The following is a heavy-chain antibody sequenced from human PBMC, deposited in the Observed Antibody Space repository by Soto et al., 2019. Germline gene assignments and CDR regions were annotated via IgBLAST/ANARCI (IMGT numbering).Heavy chain of an antibody. J-gene: IGHJ4*02. CDR2: ISHSGIT. CDR1: GASISSDHW. V-gene: IGHV4-4*02. CDR3: AFGTGGGYFYY. Sequence: QVHLQESGPGLVKPSGTLSLTCAVSGASISSDHWWSWVRQPPGKGLEWVGEISHSGITNYNPSLKTRVTISMDKPKNHFSPELNSVTAADTAVYYCAFGTGGGYFYYWGQGTLVTVSS. D-gene: IGHD7-27*01.